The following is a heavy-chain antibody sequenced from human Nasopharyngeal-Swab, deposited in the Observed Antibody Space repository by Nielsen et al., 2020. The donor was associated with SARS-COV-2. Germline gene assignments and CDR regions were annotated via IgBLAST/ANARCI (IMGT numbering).Heavy chain of an antibody. CDR1: GGTFSSYA. Sequence: SVKVSCKASGGTFSSYAISWVRQAPGQGLEWMGGIIPIFGTANYAQKFQGRVTITADESTSTAYMELSSLRSEDTAVYYCARVGSGRSTPYYYYYGMDVWGQGTTVTVSS. J-gene: IGHJ6*02. V-gene: IGHV1-69*13. CDR2: IIPIFGTA. D-gene: IGHD3-10*01. CDR3: ARVGSGRSTPYYYYYGMDV.